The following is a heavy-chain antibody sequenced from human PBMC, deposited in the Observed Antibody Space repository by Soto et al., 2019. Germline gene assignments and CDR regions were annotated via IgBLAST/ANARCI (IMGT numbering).Heavy chain of an antibody. J-gene: IGHJ4*02. CDR2: ISPTGDNT. CDR3: AKAKSLRAVRGSSFDY. CDR1: EFMFSSYA. V-gene: IGHV3-23*01. D-gene: IGHD6-19*01. Sequence: DVQLWESGGGLVQPGGSLRLSCEASEFMFSSYAMSWVRQAPGKGLEWVSTISPTGDNTYYADSVKGRFTLSRDNSKDTLSLQMNSLTTEATAIYYCAKAKSLRAVRGSSFDYWGQGALVTVSS.